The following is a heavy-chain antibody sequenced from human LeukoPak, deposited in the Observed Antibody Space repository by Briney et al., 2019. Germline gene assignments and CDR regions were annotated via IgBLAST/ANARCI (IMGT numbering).Heavy chain of an antibody. CDR1: GFTFDDYA. Sequence: PGRSLRLSCAASGFTFDDYAMHWVRQAPGKGLEWVSGISWNSGSIGYADSVKGRFTISRDNAKNSLYLQMNSLRAEDTAVYYCASPFWSGYKVWKNMDVWGQGTTVTVSS. J-gene: IGHJ6*02. CDR3: ASPFWSGYKVWKNMDV. CDR2: ISWNSGSI. D-gene: IGHD3-3*01. V-gene: IGHV3-9*01.